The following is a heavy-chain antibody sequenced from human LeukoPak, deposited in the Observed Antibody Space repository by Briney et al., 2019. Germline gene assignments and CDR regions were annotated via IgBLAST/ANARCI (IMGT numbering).Heavy chain of an antibody. CDR2: IYPGDSDT. CDR3: ARQTEYSSDGLLDY. Sequence: PGESLKISCKGSGYSFTSYWIGWVRQMPGKGLEWMGIIYPGDSDTRYSPSFQGQVTISADKSISTAYLQWSSLRASDTAMYYCARQTEYSSDGLLDYWAREPWSPSPQ. D-gene: IGHD6-19*01. V-gene: IGHV5-51*01. CDR1: GYSFTSYW. J-gene: IGHJ4*02.